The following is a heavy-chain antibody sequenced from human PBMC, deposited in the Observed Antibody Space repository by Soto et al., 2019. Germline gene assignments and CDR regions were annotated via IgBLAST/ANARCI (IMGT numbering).Heavy chain of an antibody. D-gene: IGHD1-7*01. CDR2: IYHSGST. J-gene: IGHJ4*02. Sequence: PSETLSLTCAVSGGSISSGGYSWSWIRQPPGKGLEWIGYIYHSGSTYYNPSLKSRVTISVDRSKNQFSLKLSSVTAADMAVYYCVRRVSGNYDYWGQGTLVTVSS. CDR1: GGSISSGGYS. V-gene: IGHV4-30-2*01. CDR3: VRRVSGNYDY.